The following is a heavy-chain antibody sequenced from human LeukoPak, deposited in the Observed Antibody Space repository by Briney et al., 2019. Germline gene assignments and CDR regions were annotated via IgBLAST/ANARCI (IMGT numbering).Heavy chain of an antibody. J-gene: IGHJ6*03. CDR2: LYSGGST. CDR3: ARTTDTAMVSHYYYMDV. V-gene: IGHV3-53*01. D-gene: IGHD5-18*01. CDR1: GFTVSDNY. Sequence: GGSLRLSCAASGFTVSDNYMSWVRQAPGKGLEWVSVLYSGGSTYYADSVKGRFTISRDNSKNTLFLQMNSLRAEDTAVHFCARTTDTAMVSHYYYMDVWGKGTTVTISS.